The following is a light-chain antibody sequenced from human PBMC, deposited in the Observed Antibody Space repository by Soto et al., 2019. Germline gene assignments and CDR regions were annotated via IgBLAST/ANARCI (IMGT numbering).Light chain of an antibody. CDR1: QSISSW. Sequence: DIQMTQSPSTLSASVGDRVTITCRASQSISSWLAWYQQKPGKAPRLLIYDASYLERGVPSRFSGSGSGTKFTLTISDLQPDDLATYYCQQYNIFWTFGKGTKVDIK. CDR2: DAS. V-gene: IGKV1-5*01. J-gene: IGKJ1*01. CDR3: QQYNIFWT.